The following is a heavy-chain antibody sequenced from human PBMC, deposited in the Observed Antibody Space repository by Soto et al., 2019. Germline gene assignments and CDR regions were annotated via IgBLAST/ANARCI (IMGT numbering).Heavy chain of an antibody. CDR1: GYTFTSYG. J-gene: IGHJ4*02. V-gene: IGHV1-18*01. D-gene: IGHD5-12*01. CDR2: ISAYNGNT. CDR3: ARVQSGYDFAY. Sequence: QVQLVQSGAEVKKPGASVKVSCKASGYTFTSYGINWVRQAPGQGLEWMGWISAYNGNTHYAQKRQGRVTMTTDTSTSTADMELRSLRSDDTAVYYCARVQSGYDFAYWGQGTLVTVSS.